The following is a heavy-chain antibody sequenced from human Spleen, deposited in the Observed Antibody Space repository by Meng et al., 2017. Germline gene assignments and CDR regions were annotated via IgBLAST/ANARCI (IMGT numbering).Heavy chain of an antibody. D-gene: IGHD4-11*01. Sequence: VQRQPGGRGLLKPSETLSLPCVVSGGSFSDYYWSWIRQPPGKGLEWIGEINHSGSTNYNPSLESRATISVDTSQNNLSLKLSSVTAADSAVYYCARGPTTMAHDFDYWGQGTLVTVSS. CDR2: INHSGST. CDR3: ARGPTTMAHDFDY. V-gene: IGHV4-34*01. J-gene: IGHJ4*02. CDR1: GGSFSDYY.